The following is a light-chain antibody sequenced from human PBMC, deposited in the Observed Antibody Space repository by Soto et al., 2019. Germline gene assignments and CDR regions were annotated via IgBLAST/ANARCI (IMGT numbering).Light chain of an antibody. V-gene: IGKV4-1*01. CDR2: WAS. CDR1: QSVFYSTNNKNY. Sequence: DIVMTQSPDSLTVSLGERATINCKSSQSVFYSTNNKNYLAWYQQKPGQPPKLLIYWASTRESGVPDRFSGSGSGTDFTLTISSLQAEDVAVYYCPQYYSTPLLFGPGTKVDIK. CDR3: PQYYSTPLL. J-gene: IGKJ3*01.